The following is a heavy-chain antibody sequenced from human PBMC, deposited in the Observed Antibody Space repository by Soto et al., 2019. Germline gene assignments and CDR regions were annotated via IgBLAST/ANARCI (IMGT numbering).Heavy chain of an antibody. J-gene: IGHJ4*02. CDR1: GYDFNTNW. CDR3: ARLPRDCNKTSCYYADH. V-gene: IGHV5-51*01. D-gene: IGHD3-3*01. CDR2: MYPGDSDT. Sequence: AESLKISCSGAGYDFNTNWFGWVRQLPGRGLEWVGIMYPGDSDTRYNPSLQGHVTLSVDVTVSTAFLQWRSLETSDTGMYFCARLPRDCNKTSCYYADHWGQGTQVTVSS.